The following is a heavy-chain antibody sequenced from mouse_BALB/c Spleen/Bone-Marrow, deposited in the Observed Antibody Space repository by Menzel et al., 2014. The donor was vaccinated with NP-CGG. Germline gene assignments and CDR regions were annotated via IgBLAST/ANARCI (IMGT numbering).Heavy chain of an antibody. J-gene: IGHJ2*01. CDR2: ILPGSGST. CDR1: GYTFSSYW. Sequence: QVHVKQSGAELMKPGASVKISCKATGYTFSSYWIEWVKQRPGHGLEWVGEILPGSGSTNYNEKFKGKVTFTADTSSNTAYMQLSRLTAEDSAVCDCARSTGAWDYWGQGTTLTVSS. CDR3: ARSTGAWDY. V-gene: IGHV1-9*01. D-gene: IGHD4-1*02.